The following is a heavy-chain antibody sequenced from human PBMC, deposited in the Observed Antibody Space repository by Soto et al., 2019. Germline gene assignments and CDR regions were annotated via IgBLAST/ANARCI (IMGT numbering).Heavy chain of an antibody. D-gene: IGHD3-10*01. CDR2: IYYSGST. Sequence: PSETLSLTCTFSGCSISSSSYYLGWIRQPPGKGLEWIGSIYYSGSTYYNPSLKSRVTISVDTSKNQFSLKLSSVTAADTAVYYCARQRAITMVRGVLPAYFDYWGQGTLVTVSS. J-gene: IGHJ4*02. CDR1: GCSISSSSYY. CDR3: ARQRAITMVRGVLPAYFDY. V-gene: IGHV4-39*01.